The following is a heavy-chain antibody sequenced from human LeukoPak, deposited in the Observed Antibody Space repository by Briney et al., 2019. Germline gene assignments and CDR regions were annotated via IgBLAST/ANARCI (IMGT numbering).Heavy chain of an antibody. D-gene: IGHD6-13*01. CDR1: GFTFSNYA. V-gene: IGHV3-23*01. Sequence: GGSLRLSCAASGFTFSNYAMSWVRQAPGKGLEWVSGISGTGSSTYYADSVKGRFAISRDNSKNTLYLQMNSLRDGDTAVYYCAKDAHSNRLNRFDYWGQGTLVTVSS. CDR3: AKDAHSNRLNRFDY. J-gene: IGHJ4*02. CDR2: ISGTGSST.